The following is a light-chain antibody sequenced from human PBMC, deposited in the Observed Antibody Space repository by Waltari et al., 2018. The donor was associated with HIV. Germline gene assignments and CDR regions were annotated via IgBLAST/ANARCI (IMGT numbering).Light chain of an antibody. CDR2: AAS. V-gene: IGKV1-9*01. Sequence: DIQLTQSTSFLSASVGDRVTITSRASQGISSYLAWYQQKPGQAPKLLIYAASTLQSGVPSRFSGSGSGTEFTLTISSLQPEDFATYFCQHLNSYPLTFGGGTKVEIK. CDR1: QGISSY. CDR3: QHLNSYPLT. J-gene: IGKJ4*01.